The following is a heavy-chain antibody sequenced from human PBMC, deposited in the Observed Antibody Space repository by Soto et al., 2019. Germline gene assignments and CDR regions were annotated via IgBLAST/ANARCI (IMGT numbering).Heavy chain of an antibody. V-gene: IGHV4-34*01. Sequence: QVQLQQWGAGLLKPSETLSLTCAVYGGSFNGYNWSWIRQSPGKGLEWLGEINHNGGTSYNPSLKSRVTISVDTSKSQFSLELSSVTDADTAVYYCARDLPYYYDSSGVVFWGQGTLVTVSS. CDR3: ARDLPYYYDSSGVVF. CDR2: INHNGGT. J-gene: IGHJ4*02. CDR1: GGSFNGYN. D-gene: IGHD3-22*01.